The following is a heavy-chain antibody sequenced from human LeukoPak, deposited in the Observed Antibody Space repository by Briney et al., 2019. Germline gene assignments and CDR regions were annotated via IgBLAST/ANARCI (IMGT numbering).Heavy chain of an antibody. Sequence: PSETLSLTCTVSGGSISTSIYYWGWIRQPPGKGLEWIGTIYYSGNTYFNPSLKSRVTISADTSKNQFSLKLSSVTAAYTAIYHCTRHGVGGVPDYWGQGTLVTVSS. J-gene: IGHJ4*02. D-gene: IGHD3-16*01. CDR1: GGSISTSIYY. CDR2: IYYSGNT. CDR3: TRHGVGGVPDY. V-gene: IGHV4-39*01.